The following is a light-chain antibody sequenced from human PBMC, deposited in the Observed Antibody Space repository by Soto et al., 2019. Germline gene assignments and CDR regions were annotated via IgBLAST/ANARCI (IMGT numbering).Light chain of an antibody. CDR3: QQYDTSSRG. CDR1: QSISSW. CDR2: KAS. Sequence: DIQMTQSPSTLSASVGDRVTITCRASQSISSWLAWYQQKPGKAPKLLIYKASSLESGVPSRFSGSGSGTEFTLTISSLQPDDSATYYCQQYDTSSRGFGQGTKVEIK. J-gene: IGKJ1*01. V-gene: IGKV1-5*03.